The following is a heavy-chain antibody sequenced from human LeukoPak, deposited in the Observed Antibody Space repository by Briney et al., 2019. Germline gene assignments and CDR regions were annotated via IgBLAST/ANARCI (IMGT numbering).Heavy chain of an antibody. D-gene: IGHD3-16*01. J-gene: IGHJ4*02. CDR2: IYYSGST. CDR3: ARVGGYRTLKYYFDY. V-gene: IGHV4-31*03. Sequence: PSPSLSHTCTVSVGSISIGGYYSSCIHLHPRKCLELSEYIYYSGSTYYNPSLKSRVTISVDTSKNQFSLKLSSVTAADTAVYYCARVGGYRTLKYYFDYWGQGTLVTVSS. CDR1: VGSISIGGYY.